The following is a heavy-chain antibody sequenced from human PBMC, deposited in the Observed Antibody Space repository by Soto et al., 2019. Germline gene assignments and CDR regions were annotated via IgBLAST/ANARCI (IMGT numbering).Heavy chain of an antibody. V-gene: IGHV4-39*01. D-gene: IGHD3-9*01. J-gene: IGHJ6*02. CDR1: GGSISSSSYY. CDR3: ARSGGYFDWLFHFNNYYGMDV. CDR2: IYYSGST. Sequence: SETLSLTCTVSGGSISSSSYYWGWIRQPPGKGLEWIGSIYYSGSTYYNPSLKSRVTISVDTSKNQFSLKLSSVTAADTAVYYCARSGGYFDWLFHFNNYYGMDVWGQGTTVTVSS.